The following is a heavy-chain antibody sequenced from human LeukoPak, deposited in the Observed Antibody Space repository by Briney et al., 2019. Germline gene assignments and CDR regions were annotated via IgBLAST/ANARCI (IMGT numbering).Heavy chain of an antibody. CDR2: ISYDGSNK. CDR3: ARVRVDTWLFDY. J-gene: IGHJ4*02. Sequence: GGSLRLSCAASGFTFSSYAMHWVRQAPGKGLEWVAVISYDGSNKYYADSVKGRFTISRDNSKNTLYLQMNSLRAEDTAVYYCARVRVDTWLFDYWGQGTLVTVSS. V-gene: IGHV3-30*04. CDR1: GFTFSSYA. D-gene: IGHD5-18*01.